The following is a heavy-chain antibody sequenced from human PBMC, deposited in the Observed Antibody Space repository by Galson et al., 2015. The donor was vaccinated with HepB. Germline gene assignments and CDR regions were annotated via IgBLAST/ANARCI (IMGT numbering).Heavy chain of an antibody. D-gene: IGHD2-15*01. CDR1: GFTFNNNA. Sequence: SLRLSCAASGFTFNNNAMSWVRQAPGKGLEWVSTINAISGNTYYGGSVKGRFTISRDNSKNTLYLQMNSLRADDTAVYYCAKNWGYRSDSGVDYWGQGTLVTVSS. J-gene: IGHJ4*02. CDR2: INAISGNT. CDR3: AKNWGYRSDSGVDY. V-gene: IGHV3-23*01.